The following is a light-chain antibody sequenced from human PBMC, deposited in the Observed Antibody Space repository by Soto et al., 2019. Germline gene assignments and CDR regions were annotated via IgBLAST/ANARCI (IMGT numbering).Light chain of an antibody. V-gene: IGKV1-5*03. CDR3: QQYNTYFFT. Sequence: DIQMTQSPSTLSASVGDLVTITCRARQSMSHYLAWYQQKAGKAPKLLIYKASNLESGVPPRFNGRGSEAEFTLTISSLQPDDYATYHCQQYNTYFFTFGGGTKVEIK. CDR1: QSMSHY. CDR2: KAS. J-gene: IGKJ4*01.